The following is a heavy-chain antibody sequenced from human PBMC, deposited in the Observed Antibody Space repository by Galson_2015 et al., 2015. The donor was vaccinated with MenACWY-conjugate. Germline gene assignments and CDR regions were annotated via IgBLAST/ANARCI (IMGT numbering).Heavy chain of an antibody. D-gene: IGHD1-26*01. CDR1: GFTFRTYW. Sequence: SLRLSCAASGFTFRTYWLHWVRHALGKGLVWVSRLNSDGRSTSYADSVKGRFTISRDHAKNTLYLQMNSLRAEDTAVYYCARLGGNYRTTSHFDYWGQGTLVTVSS. V-gene: IGHV3-74*01. J-gene: IGHJ4*02. CDR3: ARLGGNYRTTSHFDY. CDR2: LNSDGRST.